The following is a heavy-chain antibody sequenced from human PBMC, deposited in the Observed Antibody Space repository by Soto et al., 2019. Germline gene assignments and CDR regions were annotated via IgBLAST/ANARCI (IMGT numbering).Heavy chain of an antibody. D-gene: IGHD3-22*01. CDR1: GFTFSTYG. CDR3: ASPDSSGTDDAFDI. CDR2: IWSDGSNK. J-gene: IGHJ3*02. V-gene: IGHV3-33*01. Sequence: GGSLRLSCAASGFTFSTYGMHWVRQAPGKGLEWVALIWSDGSNKYYADSVKGRFTISRDNSKNTLYLQMNSLRAEDTAVYYCASPDSSGTDDAFDIWGQGTMVTVSS.